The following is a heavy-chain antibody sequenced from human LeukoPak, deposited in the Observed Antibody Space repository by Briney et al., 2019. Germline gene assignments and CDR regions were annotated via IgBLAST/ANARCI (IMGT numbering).Heavy chain of an antibody. CDR1: GFTLGDSA. CDR3: TSGGIDAFDI. Sequence: PGGSLRLSCIASGFTLGDSAMSWFRQAPGKGLEWVGFISTKAYGGTTQYAASVKGRFSISRDDSKSIAYLQMNSLKTEDTAVYYCTSGGIDAFDIWGQGTMVTVSS. CDR2: ISTKAYGGTT. J-gene: IGHJ3*02. D-gene: IGHD3-3*01. V-gene: IGHV3-49*03.